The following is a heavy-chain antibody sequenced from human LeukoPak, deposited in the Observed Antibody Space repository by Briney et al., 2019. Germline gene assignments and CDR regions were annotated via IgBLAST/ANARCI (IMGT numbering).Heavy chain of an antibody. D-gene: IGHD1-26*01. V-gene: IGHV3-30*03. Sequence: PGGSLRLSCVASGFTFRSYGMHWVRQAPGKGLEWVAVISYDGSNKYYADSVKGRFTISRDNAKNTLYLQMNSLRAEDTAVYYCARDPSIVGASRFDYWGQGTLVTVSS. J-gene: IGHJ4*02. CDR1: GFTFRSYG. CDR2: ISYDGSNK. CDR3: ARDPSIVGASRFDY.